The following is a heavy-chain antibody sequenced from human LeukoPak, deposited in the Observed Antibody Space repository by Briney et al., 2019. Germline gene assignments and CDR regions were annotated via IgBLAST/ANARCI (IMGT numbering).Heavy chain of an antibody. J-gene: IGHJ6*02. CDR3: ARDSSPYSSSWYSEDALRWGHLLYGMDV. D-gene: IGHD6-13*01. CDR2: IYYSGST. CDR1: GGSISSSSYY. V-gene: IGHV4-61*01. Sequence: PSETLSLACTVSGGSISSSSYYWGWIRQPPGKGLEWIGYIYYSGSTNYNPSLKSRVTISVDTSKNQFSLKLSSVTAADTAVYYCARDSSPYSSSWYSEDALRWGHLLYGMDVWGQGTTVTVSS.